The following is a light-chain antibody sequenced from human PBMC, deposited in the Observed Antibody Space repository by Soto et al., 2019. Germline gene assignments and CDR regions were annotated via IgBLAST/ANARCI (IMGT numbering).Light chain of an antibody. V-gene: IGKV3-15*01. Sequence: ETAMTQSPATLSVSPGERATLSCRASQSVSSNLAWYQHKPGQAPRLLIYGAATRATGVPARFSGSGSGTEFTLTISSLQSEDFAVYYCQQYNNWPHTFGGGTKVEIK. CDR3: QQYNNWPHT. CDR2: GAA. CDR1: QSVSSN. J-gene: IGKJ4*01.